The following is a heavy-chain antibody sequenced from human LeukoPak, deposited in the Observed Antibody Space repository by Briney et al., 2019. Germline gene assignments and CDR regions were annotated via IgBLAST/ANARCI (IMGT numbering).Heavy chain of an antibody. V-gene: IGHV3-20*04. CDR2: INWNGGTA. J-gene: IGHJ4*02. D-gene: IGHD3-22*01. Sequence: PGGSLRLSCAASGFTFNDYGLSWVRQAPGKGLEWVSGINWNGGTAGYADSVRGRFTISRDNAKNSLYLQMNSLRAEDTAFYYCARNFGGGDRSGLFYWGQGTLVTVSS. CDR1: GFTFNDYG. CDR3: ARNFGGGDRSGLFY.